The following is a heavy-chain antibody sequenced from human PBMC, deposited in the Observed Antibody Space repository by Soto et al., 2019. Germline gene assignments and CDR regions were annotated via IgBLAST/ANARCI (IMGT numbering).Heavy chain of an antibody. CDR1: GYTFTSYG. CDR2: ISTDNGNT. Sequence: QVQLVQSGTEVKKPGASVKVSCKASGYTFTSYGITWVRQAPGQGLEWMGWISTDNGNTNYAQKLQGRVTMTTDTSTRTAYMELRSLRSDDTAVYYCARAGFLDYYGSGSYYYYYGMDVWGQGTTVTVSS. J-gene: IGHJ6*02. CDR3: ARAGFLDYYGSGSYYYYYGMDV. D-gene: IGHD3-10*01. V-gene: IGHV1-18*01.